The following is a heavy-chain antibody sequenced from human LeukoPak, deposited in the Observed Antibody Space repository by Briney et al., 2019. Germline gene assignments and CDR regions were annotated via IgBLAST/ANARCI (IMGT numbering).Heavy chain of an antibody. V-gene: IGHV3-33*01. D-gene: IGHD4-17*01. CDR1: GSTFSNYG. Sequence: GGSLRLPCAASGSTFSNYGMHWVRQAPGKGLEWVAVIWYDGSNKYYADSVKGRFTISRDNSKNTLYLQMNSLRAEDTAVYYCARGATVTTFVSSQRDYYYYHGMDVWGQGTTVTVSS. CDR3: ARGATVTTFVSSQRDYYYYHGMDV. CDR2: IWYDGSNK. J-gene: IGHJ6*02.